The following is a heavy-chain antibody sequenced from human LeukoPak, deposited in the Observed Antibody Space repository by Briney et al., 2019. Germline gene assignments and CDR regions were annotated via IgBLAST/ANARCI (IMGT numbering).Heavy chain of an antibody. CDR2: IYYRGDP. CDR1: GGSMFSTSYF. V-gene: IGHV4-39*02. Sequence: SETLSLTCTVSGGSMFSTSYFWDWIRQAPGKGLEWIGKIYYRGDPSYNPSLKSRASISVDTFKNYFSLTLTSMSAADSGVYYCARRFKKGYCSTTSCNYYDLWGQGTLVSVSS. J-gene: IGHJ4*02. D-gene: IGHD2-2*01. CDR3: ARRFKKGYCSTTSCNYYDL.